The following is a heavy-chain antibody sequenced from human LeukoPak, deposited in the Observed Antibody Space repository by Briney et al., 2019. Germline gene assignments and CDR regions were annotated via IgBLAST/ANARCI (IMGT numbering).Heavy chain of an antibody. D-gene: IGHD4-17*01. CDR2: INHSGST. CDR3: ARGYGDYELDY. V-gene: IGHV4-34*01. CDR1: GGSFSRYH. Sequence: PSETLSLTCAVYGGSFSRYHWSWIRQPPGKGLEWIGEINHSGSTNYNPSLKSRVTISVDTSKNQFSLKLSSVTAADTAVYYCARGYGDYELDYWGQGTLVTVSS. J-gene: IGHJ4*02.